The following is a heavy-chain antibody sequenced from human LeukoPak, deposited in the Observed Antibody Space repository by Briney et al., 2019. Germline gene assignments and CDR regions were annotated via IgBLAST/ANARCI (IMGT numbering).Heavy chain of an antibody. CDR3: AKGPLRGTAAAIDY. J-gene: IGHJ4*02. CDR1: GFTFNNYG. D-gene: IGHD2-2*01. Sequence: GGPLRLSCAASGFTFNNYGMHWVRQAPGKGLEWVAVISYDGRNIHYPDSVKGRFTISRDISTDTLWLQMDSLRTEDTAVYYCAKGPLRGTAAAIDYWGQGTLVTVSS. CDR2: ISYDGRNI. V-gene: IGHV3-30*18.